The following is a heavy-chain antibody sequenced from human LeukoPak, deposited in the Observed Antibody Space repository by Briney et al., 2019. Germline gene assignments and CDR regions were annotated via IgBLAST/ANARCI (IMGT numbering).Heavy chain of an antibody. V-gene: IGHV3-23*01. J-gene: IGHJ4*02. CDR2: LTGSGDTT. D-gene: IGHD3-10*01. CDR3: AKVLKSYWVQDLDY. CDR1: GFTFSYYA. Sequence: GGSLRLSCAASGFTFSYYAMTWVRQAPGKGLEWVSTLTGSGDTTDYADSVKGRFTISRDNSKNTLYLQMNNLRADDTAVYYCAKVLKSYWVQDLDYWGQGTLFMVSS.